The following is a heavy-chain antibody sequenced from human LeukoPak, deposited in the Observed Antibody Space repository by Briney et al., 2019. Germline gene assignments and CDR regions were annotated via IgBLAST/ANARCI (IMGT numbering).Heavy chain of an antibody. V-gene: IGHV3-74*01. Sequence: GGSLRLSCAASGFTFSSYWMHWVRQAPGKGLVWVSRINSDGSSTSYADSVKGRFTISRDNAKNTLYLQMNSLRAEDTAVYYCARDLKSSSRHYYYYGMDVWGQGTTVTVSS. CDR2: INSDGSST. D-gene: IGHD6-13*01. CDR1: GFTFSSYW. CDR3: ARDLKSSSRHYYYYGMDV. J-gene: IGHJ6*02.